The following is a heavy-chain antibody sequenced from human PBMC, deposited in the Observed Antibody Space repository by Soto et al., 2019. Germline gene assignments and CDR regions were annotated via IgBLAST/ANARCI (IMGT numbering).Heavy chain of an antibody. J-gene: IGHJ4*02. CDR1: GYSFTHYW. CDR3: ARQDYSNSAGY. D-gene: IGHD4-4*01. V-gene: IGHV5-51*01. Sequence: GESLKISCKGSGYSFTHYWIGWVRQMPGKGLEWMGIIYPVDSETKYSPSFQGQVTMSADRSIGTAYLQWSSLKASDTAMYYCARQDYSNSAGYWGQGTLVTVSS. CDR2: IYPVDSET.